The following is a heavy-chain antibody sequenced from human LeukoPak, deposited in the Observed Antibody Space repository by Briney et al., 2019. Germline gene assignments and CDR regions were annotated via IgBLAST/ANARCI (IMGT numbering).Heavy chain of an antibody. CDR2: IYYSGST. CDR3: ARHRVGTTTAYDY. Sequence: SETLSLTCAVSGGSISSYFWSWIRQPPGKGLEWIGYIYYSGSTNYNPSLKSRVTISVDTSKNQFSLKLSSVTAADTAVYYCARHRVGTTTAYDYWGQGTLVTVSS. V-gene: IGHV4-59*08. CDR1: GGSISSYF. D-gene: IGHD1-26*01. J-gene: IGHJ4*02.